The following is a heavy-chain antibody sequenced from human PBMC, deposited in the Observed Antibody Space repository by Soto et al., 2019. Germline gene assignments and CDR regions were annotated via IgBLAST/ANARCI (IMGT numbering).Heavy chain of an antibody. CDR3: ATEDCRGDSCSPTYFYY. D-gene: IGHD2-15*01. CDR2: FDAEDGAA. Sequence: ASVKVSCKVSGYTLTELSMHWVRQAPGEGLEWMGVFDAEDGAASYAQNFQGRVTMTVDTSTDTAYMEETSLRSEDTAVYYCATEDCRGDSCSPTYFYYWGQGTLVTVS. J-gene: IGHJ4*02. CDR1: GYTLTELS. V-gene: IGHV1-24*01.